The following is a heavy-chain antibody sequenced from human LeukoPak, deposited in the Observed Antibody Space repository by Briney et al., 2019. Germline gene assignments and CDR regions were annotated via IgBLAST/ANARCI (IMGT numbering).Heavy chain of an antibody. D-gene: IGHD3-3*01. Sequence: SETLSLTCAVYGGSFSGYYWSWIRQPPGKGLEWIGEINHSGSTNYNPSLKSRVTISVDTSKNQFSLKLSSVTAADTAVYYCARWRYDFWSGYRDSSHYYYGMDVWGQGTTVTVSS. CDR3: ARWRYDFWSGYRDSSHYYYGMDV. V-gene: IGHV4-34*01. CDR1: GGSFSGYY. J-gene: IGHJ6*02. CDR2: INHSGST.